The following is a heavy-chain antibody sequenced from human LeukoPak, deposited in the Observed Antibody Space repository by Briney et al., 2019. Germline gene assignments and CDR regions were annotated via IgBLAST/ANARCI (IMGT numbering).Heavy chain of an antibody. V-gene: IGHV4-39*01. CDR2: IYYSGST. Sequence: ASETLSLTCTVSGGSISSSSYYWGWICQPPGKGLEWIGSIYYSGSTYYNPSLKSRVTISVDTSKNQFSLKLSSVTAADTAVYYCARHHPSSGWNWGVNWFDPWGQGTLVTVSS. CDR1: GGSISSSSYY. D-gene: IGHD6-19*01. J-gene: IGHJ5*02. CDR3: ARHHPSSGWNWGVNWFDP.